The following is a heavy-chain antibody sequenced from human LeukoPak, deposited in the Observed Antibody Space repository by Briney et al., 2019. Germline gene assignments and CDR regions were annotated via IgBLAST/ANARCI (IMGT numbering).Heavy chain of an antibody. J-gene: IGHJ5*02. D-gene: IGHD2-15*01. Sequence: SETLSLTCAVYGGSFSGYYWSWIRQPPGKGLEWIGEINHSGSTNYNPSLKSRVTISVDTSKNQFSLKLSSVTAADTAVYYCARIVVVVAAAYNWFDPWGQGTLVTVSS. CDR2: INHSGST. CDR1: GGSFSGYY. CDR3: ARIVVVVAAAYNWFDP. V-gene: IGHV4-34*01.